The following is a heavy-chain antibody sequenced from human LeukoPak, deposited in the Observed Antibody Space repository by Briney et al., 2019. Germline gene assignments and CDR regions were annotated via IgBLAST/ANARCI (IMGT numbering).Heavy chain of an antibody. V-gene: IGHV3-23*01. Sequence: PGGSLRLSCEASGFTFSNYAMSWVRQAPGKGLEWVSVLSGSGTFINYADSVKGRFTISRDNSKNTLYLQMNSLRAEDTAVYYCAKVILDDFWSGYDAFDIWGQGTMVTVSS. CDR3: AKVILDDFWSGYDAFDI. D-gene: IGHD3-3*01. J-gene: IGHJ3*02. CDR2: LSGSGTFI. CDR1: GFTFSNYA.